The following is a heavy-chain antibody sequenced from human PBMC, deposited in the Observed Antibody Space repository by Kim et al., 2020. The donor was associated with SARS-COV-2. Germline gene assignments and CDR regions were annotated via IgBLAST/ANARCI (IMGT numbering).Heavy chain of an antibody. CDR1: GYSFTAYS. CDR2: MDPSGGST. D-gene: IGHD5-18*01. J-gene: IGHJ4*02. V-gene: IGHV1-46*01. CDR3: ARANVETFMDTFDY. Sequence: ASVKVSCKASGYSFTAYSIHWVRQAPGQGLEWMGVMDPSGGSTNSALKFQGRVTMTRDTSTSTAYMELSSLRSDDTAVYYCARANVETFMDTFDYWGQGT.